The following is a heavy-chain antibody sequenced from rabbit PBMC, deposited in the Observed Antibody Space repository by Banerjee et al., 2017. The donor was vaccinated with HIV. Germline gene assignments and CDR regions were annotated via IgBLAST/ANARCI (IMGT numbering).Heavy chain of an antibody. Sequence: QSLEESGGDLVKPGASLTLTCTASGFDFSYNAMCWVRQAPGKGLEWIACIYNGDGSTYYASWVNGRFSISKTSSTTVTLRMTSLTAADTATYFCARDLAGVIGWNFSLWGPGTPSPS. J-gene: IGHJ4*01. D-gene: IGHD4-1*01. V-gene: IGHV1S40*01. CDR3: ARDLAGVIGWNFSL. CDR1: GFDFSYNA. CDR2: IYNGDGST.